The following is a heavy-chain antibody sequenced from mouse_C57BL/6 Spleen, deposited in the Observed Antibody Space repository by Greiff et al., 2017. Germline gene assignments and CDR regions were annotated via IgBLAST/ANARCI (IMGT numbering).Heavy chain of an antibody. J-gene: IGHJ3*01. Sequence: QVQLQQSGPELVKPGASVKISCKASGYAFSSSWMNWVKQRPGKGLEWIGRIYPGDGDTNYNGKFKGKATLTADKSSSTAYMQLSSLTSEDSAVYFCARGTQFAYWGQGTLVTVSA. CDR1: GYAFSSSW. D-gene: IGHD3-3*01. CDR2: IYPGDGDT. CDR3: ARGTQFAY. V-gene: IGHV1-82*01.